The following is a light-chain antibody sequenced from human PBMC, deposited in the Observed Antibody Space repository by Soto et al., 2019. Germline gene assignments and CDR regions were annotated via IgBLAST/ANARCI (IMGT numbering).Light chain of an antibody. CDR3: QQYGASPPLS. Sequence: IVLTQSPRTLSLSPGERATLSCRASQTVSSSYLAWYQQKPGQAPRLLIYGASSRATGIPDRFSGSGSGTDFTLTISRLEPEDFAVYYCQQYGASPPLSFGGGTKVDIK. J-gene: IGKJ4*01. CDR2: GAS. V-gene: IGKV3-20*01. CDR1: QTVSSSY.